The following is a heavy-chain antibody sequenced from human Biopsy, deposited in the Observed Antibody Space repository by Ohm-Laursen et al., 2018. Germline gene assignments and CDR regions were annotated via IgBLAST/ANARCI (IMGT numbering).Heavy chain of an antibody. CDR3: AKTFHGSSFLYDY. D-gene: IGHD2-15*01. V-gene: IGHV3-23*01. Sequence: SLRLSCAASGFTFKNYAMNWVRQAPGKGLDWVSSIDSSAASTYYADSVKGRFTISRDNSKNTLYLQMSSLTAEDTAVYYCAKTFHGSSFLYDYWGQGTLVTVSS. CDR1: GFTFKNYA. CDR2: IDSSAAST. J-gene: IGHJ4*02.